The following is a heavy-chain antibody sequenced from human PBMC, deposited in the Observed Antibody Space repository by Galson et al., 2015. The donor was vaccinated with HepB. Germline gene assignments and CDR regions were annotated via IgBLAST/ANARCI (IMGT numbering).Heavy chain of an antibody. D-gene: IGHD2-21*01. V-gene: IGHV3-30*18. J-gene: IGHJ3*02. Sequence: SLRLSCAASGFTFSSYGMHWVRQAPGKGLEWVAVISYDGSNKYYADSVKGRFTISRDNSKNTLYLQMNSLRAEDTAVYYCAKLIVVVIAPSNAFDIWGQGTMVTVSS. CDR2: ISYDGSNK. CDR1: GFTFSSYG. CDR3: AKLIVVVIAPSNAFDI.